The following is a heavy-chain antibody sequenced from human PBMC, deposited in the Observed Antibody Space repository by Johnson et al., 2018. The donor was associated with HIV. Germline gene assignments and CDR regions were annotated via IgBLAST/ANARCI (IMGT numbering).Heavy chain of an antibody. CDR3: ARDRPYYYGSGDAFDI. Sequence: QVQLVESGGGVVQPGRSLRLSCAASGFTFSSHGMHWVRQAPGKGLEWVSVIYSGGSTYYADSVKGRFTISRDNSKNTLYLQMNSLRAEDTAVYYCARDRPYYYGSGDAFDIWGQGTMVTVSS. V-gene: IGHV3-NL1*01. J-gene: IGHJ3*02. D-gene: IGHD3-10*01. CDR1: GFTFSSHG. CDR2: IYSGGST.